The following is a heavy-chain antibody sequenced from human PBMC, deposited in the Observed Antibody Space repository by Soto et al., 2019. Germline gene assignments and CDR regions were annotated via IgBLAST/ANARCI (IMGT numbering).Heavy chain of an antibody. V-gene: IGHV4-34*01. CDR1: GGSFSGYY. CDR2: INHSGST. CDR3: SIGPRMVVVPAATHYYFYYYMDV. D-gene: IGHD2-2*01. J-gene: IGHJ6*03. Sequence: QVQLQQWGAGLLKPSETLSLTCAVYGGSFSGYYWSWIRQPPGKGLEWIGEINHSGSTNYNPSLKSQVTISVETSKNQFSLKLSSVTAADTAVYYCSIGPRMVVVPAATHYYFYYYMDVWGKGTTVTVSS.